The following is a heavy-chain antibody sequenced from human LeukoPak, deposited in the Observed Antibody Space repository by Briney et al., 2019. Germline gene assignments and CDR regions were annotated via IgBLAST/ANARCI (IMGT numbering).Heavy chain of an antibody. CDR2: ISSSTSTI. V-gene: IGHV3-48*01. D-gene: IGHD4-17*01. CDR3: ARDYYGDYYFDY. Sequence: GGSLRLSCAASGFTFSSYTMNWVRQAPGKRLEWVSSISSSTSTINYADSVKGRFTIFRDNAKNSLYLQMNSLRAEDTAVYFCARDYYGDYYFDYWGQGTLVTVSS. CDR1: GFTFSSYT. J-gene: IGHJ4*02.